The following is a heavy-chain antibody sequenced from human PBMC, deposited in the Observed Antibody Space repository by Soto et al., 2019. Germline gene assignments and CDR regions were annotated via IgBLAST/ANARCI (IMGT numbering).Heavy chain of an antibody. J-gene: IGHJ6*02. CDR3: ARDRYYDFWSGYTGSYGMDV. V-gene: IGHV1-18*01. D-gene: IGHD3-3*01. CDR2: ISAYNGNT. Sequence: ASVKVSCKASGYTFTIYGISWVRQAPGQGLEWMGWISAYNGNTNYAQKLQGRVTMTTDTSTSTAYMELRSLRSDDTAVYYCARDRYYDFWSGYTGSYGMDVWGQGTTVTVSS. CDR1: GYTFTIYG.